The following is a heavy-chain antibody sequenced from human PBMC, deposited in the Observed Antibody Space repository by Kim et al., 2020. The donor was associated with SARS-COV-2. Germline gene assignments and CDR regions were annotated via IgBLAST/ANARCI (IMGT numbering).Heavy chain of an antibody. Sequence: AKGRFTISRDHSKTTLYLQMNSLRAEDTAVYYCAKDRITIFGVVIPTSDYWGQGTLVTVSS. J-gene: IGHJ4*02. V-gene: IGHV3-23*01. CDR3: AKDRITIFGVVIPTSDY. D-gene: IGHD3-3*01.